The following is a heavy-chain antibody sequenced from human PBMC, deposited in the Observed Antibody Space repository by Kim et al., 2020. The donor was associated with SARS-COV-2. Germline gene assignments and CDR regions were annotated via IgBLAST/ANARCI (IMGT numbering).Heavy chain of an antibody. J-gene: IGHJ6*02. Sequence: SETLSLTCAVYGGSFSGYYWSWIRQPPGKGLEWIGEINHSGSTNYNPSLKSRVTISVDTSKNQFSLKLSSVTAADTAVYYCARETDKGYMDVWGQGTTVTVSS. CDR3: ARETDKGYMDV. CDR1: GGSFSGYY. V-gene: IGHV4-34*01. D-gene: IGHD2-15*01. CDR2: INHSGST.